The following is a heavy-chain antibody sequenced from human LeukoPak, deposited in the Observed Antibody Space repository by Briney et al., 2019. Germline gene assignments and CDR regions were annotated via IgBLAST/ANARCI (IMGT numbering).Heavy chain of an antibody. D-gene: IGHD3-10*02. J-gene: IGHJ6*04. CDR1: GFTVSNNY. Sequence: GGSLRLSCAASGFTVSNNYMNWVRQAPGKGLEWASYISSSGSTIYYADSVKGRFTISRDNAKNSLYLQMNSLRAEDTAVYYCAELGITMIGGVWGKGTTVTISS. CDR2: ISSSGSTI. CDR3: AELGITMIGGV. V-gene: IGHV3-48*03.